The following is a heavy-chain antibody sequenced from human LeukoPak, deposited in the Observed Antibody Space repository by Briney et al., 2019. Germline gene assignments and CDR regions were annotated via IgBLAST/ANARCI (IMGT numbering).Heavy chain of an antibody. CDR1: GGSISSSSYY. Sequence: SETLSLTCTVSGGSISSSSYYWSWIRQPPGKGLEWIGEINHSGSTNYNPSLKSRVTISVDTSKNQFSLKLSSVTAADTAVYYCARAWFAFDIWGQGTMVTVSS. J-gene: IGHJ3*02. CDR3: ARAWFAFDI. V-gene: IGHV4-39*07. CDR2: INHSGST. D-gene: IGHD3-10*01.